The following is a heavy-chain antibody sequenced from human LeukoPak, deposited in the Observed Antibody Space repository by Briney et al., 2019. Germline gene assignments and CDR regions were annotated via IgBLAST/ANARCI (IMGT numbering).Heavy chain of an antibody. CDR1: GFTFSSYG. CDR3: ARDGYSSSSYFDY. Sequence: PGGSLRLSCAASGFTFSSYGMHWVRQAPGKGLEWVAVIWYDGSNKYYADSVEGRFTISRDNSKNTLYLQMNSLRAEDTAVYYCARDGYSSSSYFDYWGQGTLVTVSS. CDR2: IWYDGSNK. D-gene: IGHD6-6*01. J-gene: IGHJ4*02. V-gene: IGHV3-33*01.